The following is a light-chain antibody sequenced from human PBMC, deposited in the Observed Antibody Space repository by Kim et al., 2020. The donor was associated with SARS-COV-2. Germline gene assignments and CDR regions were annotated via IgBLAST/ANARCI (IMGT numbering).Light chain of an antibody. CDR2: GAS. V-gene: IGKV3-20*01. J-gene: IGKJ2*01. Sequence: EIVLTQSPGTLSLSPGERASLSCRASQSVSSNYLAWYQQKPGQAPRLLIYGASTRATGIADRFSGSGSGTDFTLTNSRLEPEDFAVYYCHQYGSSANTFGQGTKLEIK. CDR3: HQYGSSANT. CDR1: QSVSSNY.